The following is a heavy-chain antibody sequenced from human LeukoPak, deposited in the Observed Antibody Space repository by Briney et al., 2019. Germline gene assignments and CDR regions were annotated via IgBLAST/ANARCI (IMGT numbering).Heavy chain of an antibody. CDR3: ARDLVRGENNWFDP. CDR2: IYTSGST. J-gene: IGHJ5*02. D-gene: IGHD3-10*01. Sequence: SETLSLTCTVSGGSISSYYWSWLRQPAGKGLEWIGRIYTSGSTNYNPSLKSPVTMSVDTSKNQFSLKLSSVTAADTAVYYCARDLVRGENNWFDPWGQGTLVTVSS. V-gene: IGHV4-4*07. CDR1: GGSISSYY.